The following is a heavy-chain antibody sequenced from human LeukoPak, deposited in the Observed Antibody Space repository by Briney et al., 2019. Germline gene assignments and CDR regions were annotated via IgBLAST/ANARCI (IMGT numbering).Heavy chain of an antibody. J-gene: IGHJ4*02. CDR1: GFTFSSYA. CDR2: ISGSGGST. CDR3: AKRVRGCSGGSCYGSLGY. Sequence: GGSLRLPCAASGFTFSSYAMSWVRRAPGKGLEWVSAISGSGGSTYYADSVKGRFTISRDNSKNTLYLQMNSLRAEDTAVYYCAKRVRGCSGGSCYGSLGYWGQGTLVTVSS. D-gene: IGHD2-15*01. V-gene: IGHV3-23*01.